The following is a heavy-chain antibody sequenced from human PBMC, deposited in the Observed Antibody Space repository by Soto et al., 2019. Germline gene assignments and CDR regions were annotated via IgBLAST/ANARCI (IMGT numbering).Heavy chain of an antibody. CDR2: IDPSDSYT. CDR1: GYSFTSYW. Sequence: PGESLKISCKGSGYSFTSYWISWVRQMPGKGLEWMGRIDPSDSYTNYSPSFQGHVTISADKSISTAYLQWSSLKASDTAMYYCARRIAPGTRYYYGMDVWGQGTTVTVSS. CDR3: ARRIAPGTRYYYGMDV. V-gene: IGHV5-10-1*01. J-gene: IGHJ6*02. D-gene: IGHD6-13*01.